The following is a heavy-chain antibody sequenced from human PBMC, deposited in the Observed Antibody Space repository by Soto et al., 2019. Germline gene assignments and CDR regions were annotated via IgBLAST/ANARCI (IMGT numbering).Heavy chain of an antibody. D-gene: IGHD3-16*01. J-gene: IGHJ4*02. V-gene: IGHV3-30*09. Sequence: QVQLVESGGGVVQPGRSLRLSCAASGFTFSSYTMHWVRQAPGRGLEWVTLIAYDGNIKYYTDSVKGRVAVSRDNSQNTLYLQMDSPTAEDTALYYCARSGGSTSPATRYFEYWGRGTLVTVSS. CDR3: ARSGGSTSPATRYFEY. CDR2: IAYDGNIK. CDR1: GFTFSSYT.